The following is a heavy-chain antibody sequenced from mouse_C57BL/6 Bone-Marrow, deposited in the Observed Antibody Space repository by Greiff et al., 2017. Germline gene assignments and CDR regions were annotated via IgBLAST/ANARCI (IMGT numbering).Heavy chain of an antibody. CDR1: GYTFTSYW. J-gene: IGHJ1*03. CDR3: ARRGYSSSYYCYFDV. V-gene: IGHV1-64*01. Sequence: VQLQQSGAELVKPGASVKLSCTASGYTFTSYWMHWVKQRPGQGLEWIGMIHPNSGSTNYNAKFQSKATLTVDKSSSTAYMQLCSLTSEYSAVYYGARRGYSSSYYCYFDVWGKGTTVTVSS. CDR2: IHPNSGST. D-gene: IGHD1-1*01.